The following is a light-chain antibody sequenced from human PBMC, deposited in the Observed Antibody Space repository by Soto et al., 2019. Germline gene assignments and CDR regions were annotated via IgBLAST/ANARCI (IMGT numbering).Light chain of an antibody. CDR3: QQRT. Sequence: EIVLTQSPGTLSLSPGERATLSCRASQSVSSSYLAWYQQKPGQAPRPLIQGASSRATGIPDRFSGSGSGTDFTLTISRLEPEDFAVYYCQQRTFGQGTKVDIK. CDR1: QSVSSSY. V-gene: IGKV3-20*01. J-gene: IGKJ1*01. CDR2: GAS.